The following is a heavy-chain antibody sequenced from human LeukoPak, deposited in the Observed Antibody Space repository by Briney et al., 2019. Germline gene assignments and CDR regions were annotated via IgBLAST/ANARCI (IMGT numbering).Heavy chain of an antibody. CDR2: IYSGGST. V-gene: IGHV3-53*01. CDR1: GFTFSSYS. CDR3: ARDWGYCSSTSCHVFDY. D-gene: IGHD2-2*01. J-gene: IGHJ4*02. Sequence: PGGSLRLSCAASGFTFSSYSMNWVRQAPGKGLEWVSVIYSGGSTYYADSVKGRFTISRDNSKNTLYLQMNSLRAEDTAVYYCARDWGYCSSTSCHVFDYWGQGTLVTVSS.